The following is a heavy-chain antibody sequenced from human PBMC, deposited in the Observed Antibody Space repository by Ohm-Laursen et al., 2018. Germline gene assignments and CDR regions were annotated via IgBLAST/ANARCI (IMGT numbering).Heavy chain of an antibody. J-gene: IGHJ5*02. CDR1: GYTFTSYG. D-gene: IGHD3-10*01. Sequence: ATVKISCKASGYTFTSYGISWVRQAPGQGLEWMGWISAYNGNTNYAQKLQGRVTMTTDTSTSTAYMELRSLRSDDTAVYYCARARLGGPSLDPWGQGTLVTVSS. V-gene: IGHV1-18*01. CDR2: ISAYNGNT. CDR3: ARARLGGPSLDP.